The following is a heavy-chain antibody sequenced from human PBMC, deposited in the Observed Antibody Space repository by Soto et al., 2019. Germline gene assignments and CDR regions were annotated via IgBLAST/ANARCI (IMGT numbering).Heavy chain of an antibody. J-gene: IGHJ5*02. D-gene: IGHD3-22*01. Sequence: QVQLVQSGAEVKKPGASVKVSCKASGYTFTGYYMHWVRQAPGQGLEWMGWINPNSGGTNYAQKFQGWVTMTRDTSISTAYMELSRLRSDDTAVYYCARARGLVYDSSGWFDPWGQGTLVTVSS. CDR1: GYTFTGYY. CDR2: INPNSGGT. V-gene: IGHV1-2*04. CDR3: ARARGLVYDSSGWFDP.